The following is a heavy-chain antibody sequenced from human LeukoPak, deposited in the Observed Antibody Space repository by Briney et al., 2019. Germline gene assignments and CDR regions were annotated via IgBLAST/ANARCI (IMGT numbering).Heavy chain of an antibody. CDR1: GGSISSYY. CDR2: IYYSGST. Sequence: PSETLSLTCTVSGGSISSYYWSWIRQPPGKGLEWIGYIYYSGSTNYNPSLKSRVTISVDTSKNQLSLKLSSVTAADTAVYYCARGYFDWLPDYWGQGTLVTVSS. CDR3: ARGYFDWLPDY. D-gene: IGHD3-9*01. J-gene: IGHJ4*02. V-gene: IGHV4-59*01.